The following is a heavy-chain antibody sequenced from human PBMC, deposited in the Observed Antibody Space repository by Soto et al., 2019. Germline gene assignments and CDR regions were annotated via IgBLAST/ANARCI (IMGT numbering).Heavy chain of an antibody. CDR1: GFSVGGNY. Sequence: EDRLVQSGGGLVQPGGSLRLSCAASGFSVGGNYMSWVRQAPGKGLELVSLIYSGGNPFYADSMKGRFTLSRDNSNNRLYLQMDSLRAADTAVYYCARGPKSDCWGQGTLVIVSS. CDR3: ARGPKSDC. J-gene: IGHJ4*02. CDR2: IYSGGNP. V-gene: IGHV3-53*01.